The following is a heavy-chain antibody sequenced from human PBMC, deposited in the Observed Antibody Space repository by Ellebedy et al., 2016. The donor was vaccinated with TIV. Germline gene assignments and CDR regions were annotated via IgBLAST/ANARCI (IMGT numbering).Heavy chain of an antibody. Sequence: GESLKISCAASGFTFSSNWMSWVRQTPGKVLEWVAYIKQDGSENYYVDSVKGRFTISRDNAKNSLYLQMNRLRAEDTAVYYCARGRSFNWGQGTLVTVSS. CDR3: ARGRSFN. D-gene: IGHD3-10*01. V-gene: IGHV3-7*01. J-gene: IGHJ1*01. CDR1: GFTFSSNW. CDR2: IKQDGSEN.